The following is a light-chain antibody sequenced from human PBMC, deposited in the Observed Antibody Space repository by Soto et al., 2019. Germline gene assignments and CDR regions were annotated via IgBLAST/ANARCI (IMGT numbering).Light chain of an antibody. V-gene: IGLV2-14*01. Sequence: QSALTQPASVSGSPGQSITISCTGTSSDVGGYNYVSWYQQHPGKAPKLMIYDVSYRPSGVSNRFSGSKSGNTASLTISGLQAEDESDYYCSSYTSNNTQVFGTGTQLTVL. J-gene: IGLJ1*01. CDR3: SSYTSNNTQV. CDR2: DVS. CDR1: SSDVGGYNY.